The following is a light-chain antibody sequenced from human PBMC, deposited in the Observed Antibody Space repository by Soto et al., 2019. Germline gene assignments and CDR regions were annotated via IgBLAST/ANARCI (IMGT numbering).Light chain of an antibody. Sequence: QAVVTQPPSASGTPGQRVTISCSGTSSSIESNYVYWYQQLPGTAPRLLVYRNNQRPSGVPDRFSGSKFGTSASLAISALRSEDEADYYCTVWDDSLRGRLFCGGTKVTVL. J-gene: IGLJ2*01. CDR3: TVWDDSLRGRL. CDR2: RNN. V-gene: IGLV1-47*01. CDR1: SSSIESNY.